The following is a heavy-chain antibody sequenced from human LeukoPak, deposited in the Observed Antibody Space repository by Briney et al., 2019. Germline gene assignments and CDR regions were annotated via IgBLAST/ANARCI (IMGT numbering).Heavy chain of an antibody. CDR1: GGSFSGDF. CDR2: INHGGST. CDR3: ARGGYDSSGYVSRRAFLY. Sequence: SETLSLTCAVYGGSFSGDFWSWIRQSPGKGLEWIGEINHGGSTTYNPSLQSRVTMSVDTSTNQISLKMTSVTAADTAVYYCARGGYDSSGYVSRRAFLYWGQGTLVTVSS. J-gene: IGHJ4*02. V-gene: IGHV4-34*01. D-gene: IGHD3-22*01.